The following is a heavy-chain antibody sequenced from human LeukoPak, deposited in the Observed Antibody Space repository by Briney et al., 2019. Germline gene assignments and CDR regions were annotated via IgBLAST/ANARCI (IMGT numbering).Heavy chain of an antibody. CDR1: GYIFTSYG. CDR2: ISSYNGNT. V-gene: IGHV1-18*01. D-gene: IGHD1-26*01. J-gene: IGHJ4*02. CDR3: GKRVGYWSYYFDY. Sequence: ASVKVSCKASGYIFTSYGISWVRQAPGQGLEWMGWISSYNGNTKSADKPQGKFTMTPDSSTATANLELWSLRAHDTADFYCGKRVGYWSYYFDYWGQGSQVTVSS.